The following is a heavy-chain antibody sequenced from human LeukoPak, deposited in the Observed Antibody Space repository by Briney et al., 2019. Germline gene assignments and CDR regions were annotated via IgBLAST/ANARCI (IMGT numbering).Heavy chain of an antibody. CDR2: INPSGGST. V-gene: IGHV1-46*01. D-gene: IGHD3-3*01. J-gene: IGHJ4*02. CDR3: ARGYYDFWSGYFN. Sequence: ASVKVSYKASGYTFTSYYMHWVRQAPGQGLEWMGIINPSGGSTSYAQKSQGRVTMTRDTSTSTVYMELSSLRSEDTAVYYCARGYYDFWSGYFNWGQGTLVTVSS. CDR1: GYTFTSYY.